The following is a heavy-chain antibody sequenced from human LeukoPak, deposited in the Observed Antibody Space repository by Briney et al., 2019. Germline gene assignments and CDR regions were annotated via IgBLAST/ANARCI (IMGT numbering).Heavy chain of an antibody. J-gene: IGHJ4*02. CDR3: ATGQEIVLLDY. CDR2: INRNNGGT. D-gene: IGHD2-8*01. Sequence: ASVKVSCKTSGFNFIGYYIHWVRQAPGQGLEWMGWINRNNGGTNYAQEFQGRVTMTRDTSISTTYMELSGLTFDDTALYYCATGQEIVLLDYWGQGTLVTVSP. V-gene: IGHV1-2*02. CDR1: GFNFIGYY.